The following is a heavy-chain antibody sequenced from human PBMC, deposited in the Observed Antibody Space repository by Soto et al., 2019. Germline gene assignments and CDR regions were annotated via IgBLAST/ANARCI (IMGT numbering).Heavy chain of an antibody. CDR2: VSFDGSHK. V-gene: IGHV3-30*18. Sequence: GGSLRLSCAASGFTFRSYAIHWVRQAPGKGLEWVADVSFDGSHKTYAVPVRGRFTLSRDNSKKTVYLQMNSLRAEDTAVYYCAKLGDAVSGFFDFWGQGTQVPVSS. J-gene: IGHJ5*01. CDR1: GFTFRSYA. D-gene: IGHD3-3*01. CDR3: AKLGDAVSGFFDF.